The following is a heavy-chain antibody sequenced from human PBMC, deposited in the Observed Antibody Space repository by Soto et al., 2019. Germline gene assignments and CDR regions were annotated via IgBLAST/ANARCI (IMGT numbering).Heavy chain of an antibody. Sequence: EVQLLESGGGLVQPGGSLRLSCAASGFTFSSYAMSWVRQAPGKGLEWVSAISGSGGSTYYADSVKGRFTISRDNSKNPLYLQMNSLRAEDTAVYYCAKGPALWLEGGTFDYWGQGTLVTVSS. CDR2: ISGSGGST. J-gene: IGHJ4*02. V-gene: IGHV3-23*01. CDR1: GFTFSSYA. D-gene: IGHD2-21*01. CDR3: AKGPALWLEGGTFDY.